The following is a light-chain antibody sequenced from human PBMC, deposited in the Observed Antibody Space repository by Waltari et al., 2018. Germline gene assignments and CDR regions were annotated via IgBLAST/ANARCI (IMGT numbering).Light chain of an antibody. V-gene: IGKV3-15*01. CDR1: QSVGSTY. CDR3: QQYNNWPWT. Sequence: EIVMTQSPATLSVSLGERATLSCRASQSVGSTYLACYQHTPGHAPRLLLSSASTRATGVPARFSGSGSGKEFTLTISSLQSEDCAIYYCQQYNNWPWTFGQGTKVEI. CDR2: SAS. J-gene: IGKJ1*01.